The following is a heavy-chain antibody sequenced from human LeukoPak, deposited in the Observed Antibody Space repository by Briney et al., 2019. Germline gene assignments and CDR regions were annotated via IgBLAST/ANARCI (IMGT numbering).Heavy chain of an antibody. J-gene: IGHJ4*02. CDR3: AKDPTLRN. CDR1: GFTFSNYW. CDR2: IKQDGSEK. Sequence: GGSLRLSCAASGFTFSNYWMSWVRQAPGKGLEWVANIKQDGSEKDYVDFMKGRFTISRDNAKNSVYLQMNSLRAEDTAVYYCAKDPTLRNWGQGTLVTVSS. V-gene: IGHV3-7*03.